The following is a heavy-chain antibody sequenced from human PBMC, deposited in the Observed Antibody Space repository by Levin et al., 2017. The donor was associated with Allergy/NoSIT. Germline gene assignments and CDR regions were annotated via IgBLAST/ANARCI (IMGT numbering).Heavy chain of an antibody. D-gene: IGHD2-8*01. CDR1: GGSFSGYY. J-gene: IGHJ5*02. CDR3: ARQPRLMVYATWFDP. Sequence: SETLSLTCAVYGGSFSGYYWSWIRQPPGKGLEWIGEINHSGSTNYNPSLKSRVTISVDPSKNQFSLKLSSVTAADTAVYHCARQPRLMVYATWFDPWGQGTLVTVSS. CDR2: INHSGST. V-gene: IGHV4-34*01.